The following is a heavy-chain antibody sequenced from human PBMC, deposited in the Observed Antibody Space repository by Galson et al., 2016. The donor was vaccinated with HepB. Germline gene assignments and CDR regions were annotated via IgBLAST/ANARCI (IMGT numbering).Heavy chain of an antibody. Sequence: SVKVSCKASGYTFTSYGISWVRQAPGQGLEYVGWISTYSGNTDYAPKVQGRVTMTTDTSTSTAYVDLRSLRSEDTAVYYCARAPVGGGATVSDYWGQGTLVPVSS. CDR2: ISTYSGNT. CDR3: ARAPVGGGATVSDY. D-gene: IGHD1-26*01. J-gene: IGHJ4*02. V-gene: IGHV1-18*01. CDR1: GYTFTSYG.